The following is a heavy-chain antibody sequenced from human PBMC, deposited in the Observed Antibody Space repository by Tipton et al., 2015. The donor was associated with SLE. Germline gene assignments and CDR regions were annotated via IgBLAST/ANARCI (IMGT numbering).Heavy chain of an antibody. V-gene: IGHV4-38-2*01. CDR3: ARGSAPDY. J-gene: IGHJ4*02. CDR2: IYHTGNT. Sequence: LRLSCAVSTYSITSGYYWGWIRQPPGKGLEWIGSIYHTGNTYYNPSLESRVTISVDTSKNYFSLKLSSVTAADTAVYYCARGSAPDYWGQGTLVTVSS. CDR1: TYSITSGYY.